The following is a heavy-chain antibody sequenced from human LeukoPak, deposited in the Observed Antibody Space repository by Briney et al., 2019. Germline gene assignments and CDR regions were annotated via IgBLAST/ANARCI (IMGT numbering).Heavy chain of an antibody. CDR2: IYHSGST. V-gene: IGHV4-38-2*02. Sequence: SETLSLTCTVSGGSISSGYYWGWIRQPPGKGLEWIGSIYHSGSTYYNPSLKSRVTISVDTSKNQFSLKLSSVTAADTAVYYCVRVLRTISSAFDIWGQGTMVTVSS. CDR3: VRVLRTISSAFDI. CDR1: GGSISSGYY. D-gene: IGHD2/OR15-2a*01. J-gene: IGHJ3*02.